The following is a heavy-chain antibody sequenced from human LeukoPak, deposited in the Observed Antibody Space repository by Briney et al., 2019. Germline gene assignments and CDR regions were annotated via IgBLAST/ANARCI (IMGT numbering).Heavy chain of an antibody. CDR1: GFTFRNYW. CDR3: ARGTTTSNIDWYDP. CDR2: IKPDGSET. V-gene: IGHV3-7*01. J-gene: IGHJ5*02. Sequence: GGALRLSCAASGFTFRNYWMSWVRQAPGKGLEWVASIKPDGSETSHLDSVRGRFTISRDNARSSLFLQMNTLRAEDTALYYCARGTTTSNIDWYDPWGQGTRVIVSS. D-gene: IGHD2/OR15-2a*01.